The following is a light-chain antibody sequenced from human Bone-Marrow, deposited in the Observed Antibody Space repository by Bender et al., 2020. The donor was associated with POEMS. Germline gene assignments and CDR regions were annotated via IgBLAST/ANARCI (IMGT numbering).Light chain of an antibody. V-gene: IGLV2-14*03. J-gene: IGLJ3*02. CDR1: SSDIGSYNY. CDR2: DVS. Sequence: SALTQPASVSGSPGQSITISCTGTSSDIGSYNYVSWYQQHPGKAPKLMIYDVSDRPSGVSNRFSGSKSGNTASLTISGLQAEDEADYYCSSFTSRSTLVFGGGTKLTVL. CDR3: SSFTSRSTLV.